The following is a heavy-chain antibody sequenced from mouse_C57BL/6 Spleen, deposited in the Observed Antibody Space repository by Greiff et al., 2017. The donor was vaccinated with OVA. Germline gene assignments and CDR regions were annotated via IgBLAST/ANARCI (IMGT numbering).Heavy chain of an antibody. D-gene: IGHD4-1*01. V-gene: IGHV1-82*01. Sequence: QVRVKQSGPELVKPGASVKISCKASGYAFSSSWMNWVKQRPGKGLEWIGRIYPGDGDTNYNGKFKGKATLTADKSSSTAYMQLSSLTSEDSAVYFCARDWEGYWGQGTTLTVSS. CDR2: IYPGDGDT. CDR3: ARDWEGY. J-gene: IGHJ2*01. CDR1: GYAFSSSW.